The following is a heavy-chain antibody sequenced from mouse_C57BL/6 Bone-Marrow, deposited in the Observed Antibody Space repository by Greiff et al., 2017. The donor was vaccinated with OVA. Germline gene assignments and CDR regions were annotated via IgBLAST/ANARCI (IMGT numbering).Heavy chain of an antibody. Sequence: LQESGAELVRPGASVKMSCKASGYTFTSYTMYWVKQRPGQGLEWIGYIIPRSGYTKYNQKFKDKATLTADKSTSTAYMQLGILASEDAAVYCFASVYYWGQGTTLTVSS. D-gene: IGHD1-1*01. CDR1: GYTFTSYT. V-gene: IGHV1-4*01. CDR3: ASVYY. J-gene: IGHJ2*01. CDR2: IIPRSGYT.